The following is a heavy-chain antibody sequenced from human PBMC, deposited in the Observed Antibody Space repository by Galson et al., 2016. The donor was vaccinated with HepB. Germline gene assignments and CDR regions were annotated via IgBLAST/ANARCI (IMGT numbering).Heavy chain of an antibody. J-gene: IGHJ6*02. D-gene: IGHD1-1*01. V-gene: IGHV3-21*01. CDR2: ISGSGSYL. CDR1: GFTFSTYN. CDR3: SRDLRNVERPDLTYCYGMDV. Sequence: SLRLSCAASGFTFSTYNMNWVRQTPGKGLEWVSSISGSGSYLYYADSVKGRFTISRDNANNSLYLHLSSLRAEDTAVYYCSRDLRNVERPDLTYCYGMDVWGQGTTVTVSS.